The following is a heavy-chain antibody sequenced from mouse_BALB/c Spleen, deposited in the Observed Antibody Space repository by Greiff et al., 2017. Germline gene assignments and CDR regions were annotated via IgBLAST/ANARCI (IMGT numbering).Heavy chain of an antibody. J-gene: IGHJ4*01. D-gene: IGHD2-14*01. CDR1: GFTFSSYG. CDR3: ARDRGNRYYAMDY. CDR2: INSNGGST. V-gene: IGHV5-6-3*01. Sequence: EVMLVESGGGLVQPGGSLKLSCAASGFTFSSYGMSWVRQTPDKRLELVATINSNGGSTYYPDSVKGRFTISRDNAKNTLYLQMSSLKSEDTAMYYCARDRGNRYYAMDYWGQGTSVTVSS.